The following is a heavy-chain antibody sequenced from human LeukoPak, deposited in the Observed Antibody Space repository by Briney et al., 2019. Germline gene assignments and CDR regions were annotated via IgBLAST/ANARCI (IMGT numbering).Heavy chain of an antibody. D-gene: IGHD3-10*01. CDR3: AKEDDSGSLFDY. CDR1: GFSFSRYQ. J-gene: IGHJ4*02. CDR2: ITSTGSTI. V-gene: IGHV3-48*03. Sequence: GGSLRLSCAASGFSFSRYQMNWVRQAPGKGLEWISYITSTGSTIYYADSVRGRFTISRDNAKNSLYLQMSSLRAEGTAIYYCAKEDDSGSLFDYWGQGTLVTVSS.